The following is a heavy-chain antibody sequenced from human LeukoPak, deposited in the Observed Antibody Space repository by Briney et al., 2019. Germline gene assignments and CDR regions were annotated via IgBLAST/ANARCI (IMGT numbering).Heavy chain of an antibody. CDR3: ARVRPASAYYYYGMDV. D-gene: IGHD6-25*01. V-gene: IGHV4-59*01. CDR1: GGSISSYY. CDR2: IYYSGST. J-gene: IGHJ6*04. Sequence: SETPSLTCTVSGGSISSYYWSWIRQPPGKGLEWIGYIYYSGSTNYNPSLKSRVTISVDTSKNQFSLKLSSVTAADTAVYYCARVRPASAYYYYGMDVWGKGTTVTVSS.